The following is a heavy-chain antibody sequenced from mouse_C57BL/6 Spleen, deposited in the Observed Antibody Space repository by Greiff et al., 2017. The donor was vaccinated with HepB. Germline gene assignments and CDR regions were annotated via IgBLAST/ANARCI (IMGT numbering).Heavy chain of an antibody. CDR1: GYTFTSYW. D-gene: IGHD2-5*01. CDR3: ARKENYSNEFAY. Sequence: QVQLQQPGAELVKPGASVKMSCKASGYTFTSYWITWVKQRPGQGLEWIGDIYPGSGSTNYNEKFKSKATLTVDTSSSTAYMQLSSLTSEDSAVYYCARKENYSNEFAYWGQGTLVTVSA. CDR2: IYPGSGST. J-gene: IGHJ3*01. V-gene: IGHV1-55*01.